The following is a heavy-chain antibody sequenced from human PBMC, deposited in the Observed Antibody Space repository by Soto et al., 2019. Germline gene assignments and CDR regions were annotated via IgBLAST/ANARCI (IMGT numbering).Heavy chain of an antibody. CDR3: AKVHSRWLSNYFDY. V-gene: IGHV3-53*01. J-gene: IGHJ4*02. CDR1: GFTVSSNY. D-gene: IGHD3-22*01. CDR2: IYSGGST. Sequence: GGSLRLSCAASGFTVSSNYMSWVRQAPGKGLEWVSVIYSGGSTYYADSVKGRFTISRDNSKNTLYLQMNSLRAEDTAVYYCAKVHSRWLSNYFDYWGQGTLVTVSS.